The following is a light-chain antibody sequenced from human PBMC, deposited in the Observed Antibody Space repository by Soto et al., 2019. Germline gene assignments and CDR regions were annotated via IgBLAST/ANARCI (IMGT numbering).Light chain of an antibody. CDR2: DAS. CDR1: QSISNW. J-gene: IGKJ1*01. Sequence: DIQMTQSPSTLSASVGDRVTITCRASQSISNWLAWYQQKPGKAPKLLIYDASSLESGVPSRFSGSGSGTEFTLGFSSLQPDDFATYYCQQYNSFTFGQGTKLEIK. CDR3: QQYNSFT. V-gene: IGKV1-5*01.